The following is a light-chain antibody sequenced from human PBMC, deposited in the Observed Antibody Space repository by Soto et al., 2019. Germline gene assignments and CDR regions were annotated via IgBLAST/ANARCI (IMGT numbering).Light chain of an antibody. Sequence: EIVLTQSPCSLSLSPGERATLSYRASQSVSSTYLAWCQQKPGQAPRLLIYGASTRATGIPDRFSGTGSGTDFTLTISRLEPEDFAVYYCQHFGDSPITFGQGTRLEI. V-gene: IGKV3-20*01. CDR2: GAS. J-gene: IGKJ5*01. CDR3: QHFGDSPIT. CDR1: QSVSSTY.